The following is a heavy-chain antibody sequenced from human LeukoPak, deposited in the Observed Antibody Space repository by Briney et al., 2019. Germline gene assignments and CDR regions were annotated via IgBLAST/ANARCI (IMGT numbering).Heavy chain of an antibody. V-gene: IGHV3-7*01. J-gene: IGHJ4*02. D-gene: IGHD4-17*01. CDR1: GFTFDDSG. CDR3: AREYYGDGGYY. CDR2: IKQDGSEK. Sequence: GGSLRLSCAASGFTFDDSGMSWVRQAPGKGLEWVANIKQDGSEKYYVDSVKGRFTISRDNAKNSLYLQMNSLRAEDTAVYYCAREYYGDGGYYWGQGTLVTVSS.